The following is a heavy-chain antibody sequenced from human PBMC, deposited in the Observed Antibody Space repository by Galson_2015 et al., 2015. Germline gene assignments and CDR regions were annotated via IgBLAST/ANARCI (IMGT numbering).Heavy chain of an antibody. Sequence: SLRLSCAASGFTFSSYGMHWVRQAPGKGLEWVAVISYDGSNKYYADSVKGRFTISRDNSKNTLYLQMNSLRAEDTAVYYCAKDLGCSSTSCYALSHYYYYGMDVWGQGTTVTVSS. CDR3: AKDLGCSSTSCYALSHYYYYGMDV. CDR1: GFTFSSYG. J-gene: IGHJ6*02. CDR2: ISYDGSNK. V-gene: IGHV3-30*18. D-gene: IGHD2-2*01.